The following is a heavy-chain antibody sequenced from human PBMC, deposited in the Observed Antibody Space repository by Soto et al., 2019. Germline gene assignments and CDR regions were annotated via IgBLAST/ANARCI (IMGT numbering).Heavy chain of an antibody. J-gene: IGHJ4*02. CDR3: TAGKLYPSLDVEY. V-gene: IGHV3-49*04. D-gene: IGHD2-8*01. CDR1: GFTFGDYA. CDR2: IRSKAYGGTT. Sequence: GGSLRLSCTASGFTFGDYAMSWVRQAPGKGLEWVGFIRSKAYGGTTEYAASVKGRFTISRDDSKSIAYLQMNSLKTEDTAVYYCTAGKLYPSLDVEYWGQGTLVIVSS.